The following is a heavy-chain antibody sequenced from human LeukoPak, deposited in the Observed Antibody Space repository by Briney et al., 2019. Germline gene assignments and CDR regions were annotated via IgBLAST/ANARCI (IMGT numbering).Heavy chain of an antibody. Sequence: SETLSLTCTVFGGSISSYYGSWIRQPPGRGLEWLGYISYSGSTSYNPSLKSRVTISLGTSRNQFSLKLTSVTAADTAVYYCARHGSGSSLALYPWGQGTLVTVSS. J-gene: IGHJ5*02. D-gene: IGHD3-10*01. CDR3: ARHGSGSSLALYP. CDR2: ISYSGST. V-gene: IGHV4-59*08. CDR1: GGSISSYY.